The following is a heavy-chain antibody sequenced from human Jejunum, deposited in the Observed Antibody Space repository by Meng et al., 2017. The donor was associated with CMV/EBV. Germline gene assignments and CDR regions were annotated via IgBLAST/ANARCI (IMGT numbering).Heavy chain of an antibody. CDR3: ARDIYSSSLNWGY. J-gene: IGHJ4*02. CDR1: GFTVSSNY. D-gene: IGHD6-6*01. CDR2: IYSYGSI. Sequence: EEPVVESGGGFIPPGGSLSLSCAASGFTVSSNYMSWVRQAPGKGLEWVSVIYSYGSIYYVDSVKGRFTIPRDNSKNTLYLQMNNLRVEDTAFYYCARDIYSSSLNWGYWGQGTLVTVSS. V-gene: IGHV3-66*03.